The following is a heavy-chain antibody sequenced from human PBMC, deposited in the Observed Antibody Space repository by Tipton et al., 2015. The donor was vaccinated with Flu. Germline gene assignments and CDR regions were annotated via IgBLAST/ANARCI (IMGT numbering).Heavy chain of an antibody. CDR3: ARDDPITMVRGSPFDI. CDR1: GFTVSSNY. Sequence: AVSGFTVSSNYMSWVRQAPGKGLEWVSVIYSGGSTYYADSVKGRFTISRDNSKNTLYLQMNSLRAEDTAVYYCARDDPITMVRGSPFDIWGQGTMVTVSS. V-gene: IGHV3-53*01. CDR2: IYSGGST. D-gene: IGHD3-10*01. J-gene: IGHJ3*02.